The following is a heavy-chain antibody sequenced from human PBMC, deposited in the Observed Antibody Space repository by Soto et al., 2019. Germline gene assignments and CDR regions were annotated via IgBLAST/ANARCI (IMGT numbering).Heavy chain of an antibody. Sequence: SETLSLTCAVSGYSISSGYYWGWVLQPPGKGLAWIGSICHSWSTYYNPSLKSPLTITVNTSKNQFSLKLSPVTAADPAVYYCGGTRGSGNYGPGMDVWGQGTTVTVSS. CDR1: GYSISSGYY. J-gene: IGHJ6*02. D-gene: IGHD3-10*01. V-gene: IGHV4-38-2*01. CDR3: GGTRGSGNYGPGMDV. CDR2: ICHSWST.